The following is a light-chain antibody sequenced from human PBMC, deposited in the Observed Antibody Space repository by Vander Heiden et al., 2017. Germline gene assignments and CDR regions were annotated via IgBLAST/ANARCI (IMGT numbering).Light chain of an antibody. J-gene: IGKJ3*01. Sequence: DIQMTQSPSSLSASVGDRVTITCQASQDISNYLNWYQQKPGKAPKLLIYDASNLETGVPSRYSENGSGTDFTFTISSLQPEDIATYYCQQYENLPITFGPGTKVDIK. CDR1: QDISNY. CDR3: QQYENLPIT. CDR2: DAS. V-gene: IGKV1-33*01.